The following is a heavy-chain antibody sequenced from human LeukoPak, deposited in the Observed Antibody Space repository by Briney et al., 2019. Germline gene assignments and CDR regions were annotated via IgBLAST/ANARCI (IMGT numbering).Heavy chain of an antibody. V-gene: IGHV3-21*01. CDR1: GFNLNTFS. CDR3: ARDLPVFDY. Sequence: GGSLRLSCAASGFNLNTFSMNWVRQAPGKGLGWVSSISTSSIYIYYADSVKGRFTISRDNAKNSLYLQMNSLRAEDTAVYYCARDLPVFDYWGQGTLVTVSS. J-gene: IGHJ4*02. CDR2: ISTSSIYI.